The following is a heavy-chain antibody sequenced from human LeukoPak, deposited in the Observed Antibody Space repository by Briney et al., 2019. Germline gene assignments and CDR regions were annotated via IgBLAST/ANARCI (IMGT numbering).Heavy chain of an antibody. CDR3: ARGGSSGRTGDY. Sequence: SETLSLTCTVSGGSISSYYWSWIRQPPGKGLEWIGYFYYSGSTNYNPSLKSRVTISVDTSKNQFSLNLSSVTAADTAVYYCARGGSSGRTGDYWGQGTLVTVTS. CDR2: FYYSGST. V-gene: IGHV4-59*12. CDR1: GGSISSYY. J-gene: IGHJ4*02. D-gene: IGHD1-1*01.